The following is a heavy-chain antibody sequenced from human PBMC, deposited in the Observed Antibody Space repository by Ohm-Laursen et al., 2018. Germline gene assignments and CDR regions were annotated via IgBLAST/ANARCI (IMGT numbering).Heavy chain of an antibody. Sequence: SVKVSCKASGYTFTSYDINWVRQAPGQGLEWVGWINPNGGGTNNAQRFQGRVSMTRDTSINTVYMELSSLRYDDTAVYYCARGGSSDSTGSAVNWGQGTLVTVSS. D-gene: IGHD6-19*01. CDR2: INPNGGGT. J-gene: IGHJ4*02. V-gene: IGHV1-2*02. CDR1: GYTFTSYD. CDR3: ARGGSSDSTGSAVN.